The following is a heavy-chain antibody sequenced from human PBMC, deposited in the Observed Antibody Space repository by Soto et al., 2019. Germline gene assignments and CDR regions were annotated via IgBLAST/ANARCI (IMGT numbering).Heavy chain of an antibody. CDR3: AKARGSLDQIGRNYLDF. V-gene: IGHV3-30*18. D-gene: IGHD3-16*01. J-gene: IGHJ4*02. CDR1: GFSFSNYG. Sequence: QVQLVESGGGVAQPGTSLRLSCAASGFSFSNYGMHWVRQAPGKGLEWVAVISHDGSKIFYADSVKGRLTISRDNSKNKMSMQMNSLRVEDSAVYYCAKARGSLDQIGRNYLDFWGQGALVTVSS. CDR2: ISHDGSKI.